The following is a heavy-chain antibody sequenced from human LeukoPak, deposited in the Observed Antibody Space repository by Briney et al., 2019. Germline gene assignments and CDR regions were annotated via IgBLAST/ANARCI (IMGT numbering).Heavy chain of an antibody. D-gene: IGHD3-10*01. Sequence: PGGSLRLSCAASGFTFSSYWMHWVRQAPGKGLVWVSRINTDGYSTSHADSVKGRFTISRDNAKSTLYLQMNSLRDEDTAVYYCARAGSFGSGTYLYDYWGQGTLVTVSS. CDR1: GFTFSSYW. CDR3: ARAGSFGSGTYLYDY. CDR2: INTDGYST. J-gene: IGHJ4*02. V-gene: IGHV3-74*01.